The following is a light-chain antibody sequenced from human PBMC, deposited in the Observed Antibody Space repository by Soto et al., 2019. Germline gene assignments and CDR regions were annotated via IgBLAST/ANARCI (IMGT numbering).Light chain of an antibody. J-gene: IGLJ1*01. Sequence: QSVLTQPPSASGTPGQGVTISCSGSTSNFGSNYVYWYQQLPGTAPKLLIYRNNQRPSGVPDRFSGSESGTSASLAISGLRSDDEADYFCATWDDGLNGFDVFGTGTKLTVL. CDR1: TSNFGSNY. V-gene: IGLV1-47*01. CDR2: RNN. CDR3: ATWDDGLNGFDV.